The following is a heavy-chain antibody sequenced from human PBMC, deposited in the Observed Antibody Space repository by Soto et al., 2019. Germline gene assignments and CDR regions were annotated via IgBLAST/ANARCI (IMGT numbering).Heavy chain of an antibody. CDR1: GGTFSSYA. CDR2: IIPIFGTA. D-gene: IGHD3-9*01. V-gene: IGHV1-69*13. CDR3: ASSSPTYYDILTGTFDY. J-gene: IGHJ4*02. Sequence: EASVKVSCKASGGTFSSYAISWVRQAPGQGLEWMGGIIPIFGTANYAQKFQGRVTITADESTSTAYMELSSLRSEDTAVYYCASSSPTYYDILTGTFDYWGQGTLVTVSS.